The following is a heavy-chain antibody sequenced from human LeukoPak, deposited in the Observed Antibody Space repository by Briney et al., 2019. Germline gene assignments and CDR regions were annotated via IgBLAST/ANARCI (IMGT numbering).Heavy chain of an antibody. CDR3: ARVRLDRSERNLDAFEN. D-gene: IGHD3-3*01. Sequence: PGGSLRLSCAASGFTVSSSYMSWVRQAPGKGLEWVSNIYNDGSTYYADSVKGGFTISRDNSKNTVYLQMNSLRAGDTAVYFCARVRLDRSERNLDAFENWGQGTMVTVSS. V-gene: IGHV3-53*01. J-gene: IGHJ3*02. CDR2: IYNDGST. CDR1: GFTVSSSY.